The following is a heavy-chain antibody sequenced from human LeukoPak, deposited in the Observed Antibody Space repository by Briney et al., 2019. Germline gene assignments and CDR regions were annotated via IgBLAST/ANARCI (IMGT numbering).Heavy chain of an antibody. V-gene: IGHV4-39*07. D-gene: IGHD6-13*01. CDR3: ARDKGYSSSWYPGFDY. CDR2: IYYSGST. CDR1: GGSISSSSYY. Sequence: SETLSLTCTASGGSISSSSYYWGWIRQPPGKGLEWIGSIYYSGSTYYNPSLKSRVTISVDTSKNQFSLKLSSVTAADTAVYYCARDKGYSSSWYPGFDYWGQGTLVTVSS. J-gene: IGHJ4*02.